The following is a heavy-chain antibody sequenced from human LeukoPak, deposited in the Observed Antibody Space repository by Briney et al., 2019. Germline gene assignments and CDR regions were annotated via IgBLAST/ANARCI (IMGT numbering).Heavy chain of an antibody. J-gene: IGHJ6*03. V-gene: IGHV3-74*01. Sequence: GGSLRLSCAASGFTFSSYWMHWFRQTPGKGPVWVSRINGDGSITNYADSVKGRFTSSRDNAQNTLYLQMNSLRAEETAVYYCAREVYYYYMGVWGKGTTVTVSS. CDR1: GFTFSSYW. CDR2: INGDGSIT. CDR3: AREVYYYYMGV.